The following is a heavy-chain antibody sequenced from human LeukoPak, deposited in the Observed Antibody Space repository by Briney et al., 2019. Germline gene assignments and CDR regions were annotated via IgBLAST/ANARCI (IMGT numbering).Heavy chain of an antibody. D-gene: IGHD1-26*01. J-gene: IGHJ4*02. V-gene: IGHV3-21*01. CDR3: AKLGMYSGTSY. CDR2: ISSSSSYI. Sequence: PGGSLRLSCAASGFTFSSYSVNWVRQAPGKGLEWVSSISSSSSYIYYADSVKGRFTISRDNAKNSLYLQMNSLRAEDTAVYYCAKLGMYSGTSYWGQGTLVTVSS. CDR1: GFTFSSYS.